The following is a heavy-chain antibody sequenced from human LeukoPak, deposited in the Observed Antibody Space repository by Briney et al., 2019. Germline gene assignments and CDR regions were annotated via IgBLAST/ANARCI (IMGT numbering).Heavy chain of an antibody. D-gene: IGHD6-19*01. Sequence: SVKVSCKVSGGTFSSHGISWVRQAPGQGLEWMGRIIPVLGRTDYAQNFQGRFTITADKSTTTAYMELNSLASEDTAVYFCARTITMAGLDNWGQGTLVTVSS. CDR2: IIPVLGRT. CDR3: ARTITMAGLDN. V-gene: IGHV1-69*04. CDR1: GGTFSSHG. J-gene: IGHJ1*01.